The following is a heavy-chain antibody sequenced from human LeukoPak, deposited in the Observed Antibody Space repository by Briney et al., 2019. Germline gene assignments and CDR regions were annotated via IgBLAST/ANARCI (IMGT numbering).Heavy chain of an antibody. CDR1: GYSFTSYW. D-gene: IGHD3-3*01. J-gene: IGHJ6*02. CDR3: ARLVSWSGHTDPYGMDV. V-gene: IGHV5-51*01. CDR2: IYPGDSDT. Sequence: GESLKISCKGSGYSFTSYWIGWVRQMPGKGLEWMGIIYPGDSDTRYSPSFQGQVTISADKSISTAYLQWSSLKASDTAMYYCARLVSWSGHTDPYGMDVWGQGTTVTVSS.